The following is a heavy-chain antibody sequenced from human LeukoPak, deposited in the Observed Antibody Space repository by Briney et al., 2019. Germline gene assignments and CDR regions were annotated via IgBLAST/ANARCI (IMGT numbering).Heavy chain of an antibody. CDR3: ARTSSGSRPKNYYYYMDV. D-gene: IGHD1-26*01. V-gene: IGHV4-34*01. CDR2: INHSGST. J-gene: IGHJ6*03. CDR1: GGSFSGYY. Sequence: PSETLSLTCAVYGGSFSGYYWSWIRQPPGKGLEWIREINHSGSTNYNPSLKSRVTISVDTSKNQFSLKLSSVTAADTAVYYCARTSSGSRPKNYYYYMDVWGKGTTVTVSS.